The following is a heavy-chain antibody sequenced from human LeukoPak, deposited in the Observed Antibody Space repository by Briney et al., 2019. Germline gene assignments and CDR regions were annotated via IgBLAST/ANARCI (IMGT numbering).Heavy chain of an antibody. D-gene: IGHD5-12*01. CDR2: VSYSGGT. Sequence: SETLSLTCTVSGHSVSGHYWSWIRQTPGKGLEWIGYVSYSGGTNYNPSLKRRVSISLDTSKNQFSLKLSSPAAADPAVYYCARAPMAITTSAFPDAFDFWGQGTMVTVSS. V-gene: IGHV4-59*02. CDR1: GHSVSGHY. J-gene: IGHJ3*01. CDR3: ARAPMAITTSAFPDAFDF.